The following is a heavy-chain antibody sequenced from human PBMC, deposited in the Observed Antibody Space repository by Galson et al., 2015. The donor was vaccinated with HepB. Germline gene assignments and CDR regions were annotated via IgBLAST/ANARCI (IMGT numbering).Heavy chain of an antibody. D-gene: IGHD6-19*01. CDR3: ARDSGSGWYLRTFDF. CDR2: IYHSGTT. CDR1: GGSISSRNW. Sequence: DVSGGSISSRNWWTWVRQPPGKGLEWIGEIYHSGTTNYNPSLKSRVTISIDKSKNQFSLNMSSVTAADTAVYYCARDSGSGWYLRTFDFWGRGTLVTVSS. V-gene: IGHV4-4*02. J-gene: IGHJ4*02.